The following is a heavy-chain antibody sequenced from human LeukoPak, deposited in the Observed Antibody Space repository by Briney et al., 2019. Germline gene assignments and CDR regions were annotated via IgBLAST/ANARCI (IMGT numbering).Heavy chain of an antibody. CDR2: INHSGST. CDR3: ASSIPCSGGSCYFYWFDP. V-gene: IGHV4-34*01. Sequence: SETLSLTCAVYGGSFSGYYWSWIRQPPGKGLEWIGEINHSGSTNYNPSLKSRVTISVDTSKNQFSLKLSSVTAADTAVYYCASSIPCSGGSCYFYWFDPWGQGTLVTVSS. D-gene: IGHD2-15*01. CDR1: GGSFSGYY. J-gene: IGHJ5*02.